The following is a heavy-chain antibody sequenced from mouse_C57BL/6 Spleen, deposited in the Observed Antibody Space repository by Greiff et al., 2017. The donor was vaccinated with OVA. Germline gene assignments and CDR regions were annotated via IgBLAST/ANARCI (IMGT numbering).Heavy chain of an antibody. V-gene: IGHV1-4*01. J-gene: IGHJ4*01. D-gene: IGHD2-3*01. CDR1: GYTFTSYT. CDR3: AREDDGYYVGYAMDY. Sequence: VKLQESGAELARPGASVKMSCKASGYTFTSYTMHWVKQRPGQGLEWIGYINPSSGYTKYNQKFKDKATLTADTSSSTAYMQLSSLTSEDSAVYYCAREDDGYYVGYAMDYWGQGTSVTVSS. CDR2: INPSSGYT.